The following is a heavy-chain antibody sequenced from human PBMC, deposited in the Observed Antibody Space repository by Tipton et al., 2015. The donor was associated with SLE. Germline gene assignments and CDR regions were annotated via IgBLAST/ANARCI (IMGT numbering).Heavy chain of an antibody. CDR2: IYTSGRN. J-gene: IGHJ6*02. CDR3: AREEYCSSTSCLYYYYGMDV. V-gene: IGHV4-4*07. CDR1: VGSISSYY. Sequence: TLSLTCTVSVGSISSYYWSWIRQPAGKGLEWMGRIYTSGRNNYNPSLKSRVTMSVDTSKNQFSLKLSSVTAADTAVYYCAREEYCSSTSCLYYYYGMDVWGQGTTVTVSS. D-gene: IGHD2-2*01.